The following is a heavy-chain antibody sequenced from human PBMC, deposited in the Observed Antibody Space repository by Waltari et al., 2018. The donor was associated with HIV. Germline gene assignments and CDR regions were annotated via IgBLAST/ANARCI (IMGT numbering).Heavy chain of an antibody. V-gene: IGHV3-48*04. CDR3: ARERFGSSYFGY. CDR1: GFTFSRYA. D-gene: IGHD6-6*01. J-gene: IGHJ4*02. CDR2: ISSSSTTI. Sequence: EVQLVESGGGLVQPGGSLRLSCAASGFTFSRYAMNWVRQAPGKGLGCVSYISSSSTTINYSDSVNGRFTISRDNAKNLLYLQMSSLRAEDTAVYFCARERFGSSYFGYWGQGTLVTVSS.